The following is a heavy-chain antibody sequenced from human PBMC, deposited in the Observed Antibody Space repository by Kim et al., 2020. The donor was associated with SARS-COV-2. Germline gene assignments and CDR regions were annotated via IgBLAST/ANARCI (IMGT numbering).Heavy chain of an antibody. CDR3: AKGITGDLFFWYFDL. J-gene: IGHJ2*01. V-gene: IGHV3-9*01. D-gene: IGHD7-27*01. Sequence: DSVKGRFTISRDTAKNSLHLQMNSLRAEDTALYYCAKGITGDLFFWYFDLWGRGTLVTVSS.